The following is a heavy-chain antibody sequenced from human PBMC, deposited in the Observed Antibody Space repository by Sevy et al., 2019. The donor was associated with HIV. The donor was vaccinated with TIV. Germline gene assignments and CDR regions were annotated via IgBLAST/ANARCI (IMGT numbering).Heavy chain of an antibody. CDR1: GYTFTGYY. CDR2: INPNSGGT. V-gene: IGHV1-2*06. D-gene: IGHD4-17*01. Sequence: ASVKVSCKASGYTFTGYYMHWVRQAPGQGLEWMGRINPNSGGTNYPQKFQGRVTMTRDTSISTAYMELSRLRSDDTAVYYCARVYGDYLNWFDPWGQGTLVTVSS. CDR3: ARVYGDYLNWFDP. J-gene: IGHJ5*02.